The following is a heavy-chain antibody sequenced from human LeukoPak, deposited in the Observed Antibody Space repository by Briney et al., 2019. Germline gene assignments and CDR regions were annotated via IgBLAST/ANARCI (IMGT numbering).Heavy chain of an antibody. Sequence: AGGSLRLSCAASGFTFSSYSMNWVRQAPGKGLEWVSSISSSSSYIYYADSVKGRFTISRDNAKNSPYLQMNSLRAEDTAVYYCARGPSVVSGWYYWGQGTLVTVSS. CDR1: GFTFSSYS. CDR2: ISSSSSYI. V-gene: IGHV3-21*01. CDR3: ARGPSVVSGWYY. D-gene: IGHD6-19*01. J-gene: IGHJ4*02.